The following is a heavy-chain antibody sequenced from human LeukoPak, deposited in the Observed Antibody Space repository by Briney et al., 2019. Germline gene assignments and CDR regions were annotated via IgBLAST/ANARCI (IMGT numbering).Heavy chain of an antibody. J-gene: IGHJ3*02. V-gene: IGHV1-8*01. CDR1: GYTFTSYD. CDR2: MNPNSGNT. CDR3: ARERKSSYDTLTGYYKSDAFDI. Sequence: ASVKVSCKASGYTFTSYDINWVRQATGQGLEWMGWMNPNSGNTGYAQKFQGRVTMTRNTSISTAYMELRSLRSDDTAVYYCARERKSSYDTLTGYYKSDAFDIWGQGTMVTVSS. D-gene: IGHD3-9*01.